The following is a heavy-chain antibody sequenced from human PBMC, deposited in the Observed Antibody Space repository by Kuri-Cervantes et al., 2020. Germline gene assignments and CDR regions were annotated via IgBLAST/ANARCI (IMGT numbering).Heavy chain of an antibody. D-gene: IGHD3-9*01. J-gene: IGHJ3*02. CDR2: IYYSGST. V-gene: IGHV4-39*01. CDR1: GGSISSSSYY. Sequence: GSLRLSCTVSGGSISSSSYYWGWIRQPPGKGLEWIGSIYYSGSTYYNPSLKSRVTISVDTSKNQFSLKLSSVTAADTAVYYCAGPYYDILTGYSHDAFDIWGQGTMVTVSS. CDR3: AGPYYDILTGYSHDAFDI.